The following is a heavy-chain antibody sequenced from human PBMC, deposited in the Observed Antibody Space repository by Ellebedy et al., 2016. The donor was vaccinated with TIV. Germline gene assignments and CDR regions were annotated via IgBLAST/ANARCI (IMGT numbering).Heavy chain of an antibody. CDR1: GGSISSSNYY. Sequence: GSLRLXCTVSGGSISSSNYYWGWIRQPPGKGLEWIGIISYSGYTYYNPSLQSRVTISVDTSKNHLSLKLSSVTAEDTAVYYCARHGGGAYFAGIDYWGQGILVTVSS. CDR3: ARHGGGAYFAGIDY. J-gene: IGHJ4*01. D-gene: IGHD1-26*01. CDR2: ISYSGYT. V-gene: IGHV4-39*01.